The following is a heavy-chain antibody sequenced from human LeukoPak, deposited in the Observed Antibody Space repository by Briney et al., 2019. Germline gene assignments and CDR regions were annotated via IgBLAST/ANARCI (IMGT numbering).Heavy chain of an antibody. CDR1: GGSISSGGYY. CDR2: IYHSGST. CDR3: ARQDRITMVRGVIP. J-gene: IGHJ5*02. D-gene: IGHD3-10*01. V-gene: IGHV4-30-2*01. Sequence: SETLSLTCTVSGGSISSGGYYWSWIRQPPGKGLEWIGYIYHSGSTYYNPSLKSRVTISVDTSKNQFSLKLSSVTAADTAVYYCARQDRITMVRGVIPWGQGTLVTVSS.